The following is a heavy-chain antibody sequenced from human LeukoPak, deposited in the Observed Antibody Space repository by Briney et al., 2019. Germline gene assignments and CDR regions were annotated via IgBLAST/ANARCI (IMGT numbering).Heavy chain of an antibody. CDR3: ASSYCSSTSCPLDY. D-gene: IGHD2-2*01. Sequence: PSETLSLTCTVSGGSISSYYWSWIRQPPGKGLKWIGYIYYSGSTNYNPSLKSRVTISVDTSKNQFSLKLSSVTAADTAVYYCASSYCSSTSCPLDYWGQGTLVTVSS. V-gene: IGHV4-59*01. J-gene: IGHJ4*02. CDR1: GGSISSYY. CDR2: IYYSGST.